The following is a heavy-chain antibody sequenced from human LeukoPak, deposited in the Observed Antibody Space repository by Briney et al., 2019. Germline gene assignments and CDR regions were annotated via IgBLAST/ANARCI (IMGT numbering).Heavy chain of an antibody. CDR3: AKPPIYSYGRFDY. D-gene: IGHD5-18*01. V-gene: IGHV3-30*02. Sequence: TGGSLRLSCAASGFTFSSYGMHWVRQAPGKGLEWVAFIRYDGSNKYYADSVKGRFTISRDNSKNTLYLQMNSLRAKDTAVYYCAKPPIYSYGRFDYWGQGTLVTVSS. CDR1: GFTFSSYG. CDR2: IRYDGSNK. J-gene: IGHJ4*02.